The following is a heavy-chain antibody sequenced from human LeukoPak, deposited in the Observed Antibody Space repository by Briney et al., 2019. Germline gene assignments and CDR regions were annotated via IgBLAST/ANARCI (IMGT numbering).Heavy chain of an antibody. Sequence: SVKVSCKASGDTFSGYAMSWVRQAPGQGLEWMGRIIPIRGIANYAQKFQGRVTITADKSTSTAYMELSRLRSEDTAVYHCARAKPRLVVPPYYIDSWGPGTLVTAS. CDR1: GDTFSGYA. CDR2: IIPIRGIA. CDR3: ARAKPRLVVPPYYIDS. J-gene: IGHJ4*01. D-gene: IGHD3-22*01. V-gene: IGHV1-69*04.